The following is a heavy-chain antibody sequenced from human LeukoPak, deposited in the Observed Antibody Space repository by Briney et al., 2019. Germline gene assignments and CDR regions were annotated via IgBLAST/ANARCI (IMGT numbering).Heavy chain of an antibody. CDR2: IYHSGST. D-gene: IGHD6-19*01. CDR3: ARGTGWPQFDY. J-gene: IGHJ4*02. CDR1: GGSISSGGYY. Sequence: SETLSLTCTVSGGSISSGGYYWSWIRQPPGKGLEWIGYIYHSGSTYYNPSLKSRVTISVDRSKNQFSLKLSSVTAADTAVYYCARGTGWPQFDYWGQGILVTVSS. V-gene: IGHV4-30-2*01.